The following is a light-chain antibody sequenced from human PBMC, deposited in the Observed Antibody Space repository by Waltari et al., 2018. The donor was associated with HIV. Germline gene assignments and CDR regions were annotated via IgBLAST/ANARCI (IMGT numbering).Light chain of an antibody. V-gene: IGLV1-51*01. Sequence: QSVLTQPPSVSAAPGQTVTISCSGSSSNIGNNDVSWYQQLPGTAPKLLIYGNNKRPSGTPDRFSGSKSGTSATLGITGLQTGDEADYYCGTWDSSLSAVFGGGTKLTVL. CDR1: SSNIGNND. CDR2: GNN. CDR3: GTWDSSLSAV. J-gene: IGLJ3*02.